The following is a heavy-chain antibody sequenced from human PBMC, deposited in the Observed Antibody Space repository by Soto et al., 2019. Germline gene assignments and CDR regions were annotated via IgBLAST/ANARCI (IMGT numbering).Heavy chain of an antibody. Sequence: VQLQESGPGLVKPSGTLSLTCAVSDDSVSSPYYWCWVRQPPGKGLEWIGEVFHTGTTSYNPSLRSRVTISMDKSNNQFSLDLSYVTAADTAVYYCARSAGWYAVHSWGPGTPVIVSS. D-gene: IGHD6-19*01. CDR3: ARSAGWYAVHS. CDR2: VFHTGTT. CDR1: DDSVSSPYY. V-gene: IGHV4-4*02. J-gene: IGHJ4*02.